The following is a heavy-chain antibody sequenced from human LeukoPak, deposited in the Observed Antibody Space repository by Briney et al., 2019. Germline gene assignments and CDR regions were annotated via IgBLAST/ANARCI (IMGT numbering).Heavy chain of an antibody. CDR2: IWYDGSNK. V-gene: IGHV3-33*01. J-gene: IGHJ4*02. Sequence: GRSLRLSCAASGFTFSSYGMHWVRQAPGKGLEWVAVIWYDGSNKFYADSVKGRFTISRDNAMNTVYLQLNGLRAEDTAMYYCVRDPYEAYWGQGTLVTVSS. CDR3: VRDPYEAY. D-gene: IGHD5-12*01. CDR1: GFTFSSYG.